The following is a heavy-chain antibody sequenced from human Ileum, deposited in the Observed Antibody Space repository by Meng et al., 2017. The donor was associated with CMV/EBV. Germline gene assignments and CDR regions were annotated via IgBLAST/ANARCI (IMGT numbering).Heavy chain of an antibody. CDR1: GFTFSSYE. V-gene: IGHV3-48*03. CDR2: ISISGSDI. J-gene: IGHJ4*02. D-gene: IGHD3-10*01. Sequence: LSLTCAASGFTFSSYEMGWVRQAPGKGLEWVSYISISGSDIQYADSVRGRFTISRDNAKNSVYLQMNSLRAEDTAIYYCASLWELEGYWGQGTLVTVSS. CDR3: ASLWELEGY.